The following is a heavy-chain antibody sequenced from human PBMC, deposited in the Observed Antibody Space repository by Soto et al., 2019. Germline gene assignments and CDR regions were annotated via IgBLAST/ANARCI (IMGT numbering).Heavy chain of an antibody. J-gene: IGHJ4*02. V-gene: IGHV1-8*01. CDR1: GYTFTSYD. CDR3: AREYYYGSGPWY. CDR2: MNPNSGNT. Sequence: ASVKVSCKASGYTFTSYDINWVRQATGQGLEWMGWMNPNSGNTGYAQKFQGRVTMTTDTSTSTAYMELGSLRSDDTAVYYCAREYYYGSGPWYWGQGTLVTVPQ. D-gene: IGHD3-10*01.